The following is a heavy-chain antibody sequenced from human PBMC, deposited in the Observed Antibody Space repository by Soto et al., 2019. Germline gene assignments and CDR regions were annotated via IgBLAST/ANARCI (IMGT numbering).Heavy chain of an antibody. Sequence: ASVRVSCKASGYTFTSYGISWVRQAPGQGLEWMGWISAYNGNTNYAQKLQGRVTMTTDTSTSTAYMELRSLRSDDTAVYYCARDISPYYDILTGYYAFDYWGQGTLVTVSS. CDR3: ARDISPYYDILTGYYAFDY. J-gene: IGHJ4*02. CDR2: ISAYNGNT. V-gene: IGHV1-18*01. CDR1: GYTFTSYG. D-gene: IGHD3-9*01.